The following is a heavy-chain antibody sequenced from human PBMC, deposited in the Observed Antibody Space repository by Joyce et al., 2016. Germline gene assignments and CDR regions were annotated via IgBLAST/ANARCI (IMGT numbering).Heavy chain of an antibody. J-gene: IGHJ4*02. CDR1: GDSVSSSGVA. CDR2: TYYRSKWYS. V-gene: IGHV6-1*01. Sequence: QVQLPHSGPGLAKPSQTLSLSCAISGDSVSSSGVAWNWIRQSPSRGLEWLGRTYYRSKWYSEYEESVKSRITIDADTSKNQFSLQLNSVTPEDTAVYYCARGRNNAFDYWGQGALVTVSS. CDR3: ARGRNNAFDY. D-gene: IGHD1-14*01.